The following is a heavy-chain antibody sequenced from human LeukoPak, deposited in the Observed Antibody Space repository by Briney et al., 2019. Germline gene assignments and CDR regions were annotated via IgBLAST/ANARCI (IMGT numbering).Heavy chain of an antibody. CDR3: ARDVAAVDTAMVDY. Sequence: GGSLRLFCAASGFTFSSYSMNWVRQAPGKGLEWVSSISSSSSYIYYADSVKGRFTISRDNAKNSLYLQMNSLRAEDTAVYYCARDVAAVDTAMVDYWGQGTLVTVSS. V-gene: IGHV3-21*01. D-gene: IGHD5-18*01. J-gene: IGHJ4*02. CDR2: ISSSSSYI. CDR1: GFTFSSYS.